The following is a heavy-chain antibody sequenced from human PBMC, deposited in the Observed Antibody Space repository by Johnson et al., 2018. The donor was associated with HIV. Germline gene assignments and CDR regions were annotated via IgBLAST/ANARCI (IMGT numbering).Heavy chain of an antibody. CDR2: IGTAGDT. J-gene: IGHJ3*02. D-gene: IGHD3-22*01. CDR3: VRVGYSSAYYRDAFDI. Sequence: EVQVVESGGGLVQPGGSLRLSCAVSGFTFSSYDMHWVRQGTGKGLEWVSDIGTAGDTYYPGSVKGRFTISRENAKNSLYLQMNSLTAGDMAVYYCVRVGYSSAYYRDAFDIWGQGTLVTVSS. CDR1: GFTFSSYD. V-gene: IGHV3-13*01.